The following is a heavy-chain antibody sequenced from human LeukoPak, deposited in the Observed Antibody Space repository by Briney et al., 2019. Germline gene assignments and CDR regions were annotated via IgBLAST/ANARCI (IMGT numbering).Heavy chain of an antibody. J-gene: IGHJ5*02. CDR3: ARNPYTTILSWFDP. V-gene: IGHV3-21*01. CDR2: ISTSSYYI. CDR1: AFTFSLYS. D-gene: IGHD2-2*02. Sequence: GGSLRLSCAASAFTFSLYSMNWVRQAPGKGLEWVSSISTSSYYINYADSVKGRFTISRDNAKNSLYLQMNSLRAEDTAVYYCARNPYTTILSWFDPWGQGTLVTVSS.